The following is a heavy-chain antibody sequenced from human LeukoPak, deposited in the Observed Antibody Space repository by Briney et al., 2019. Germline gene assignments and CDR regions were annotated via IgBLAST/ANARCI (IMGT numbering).Heavy chain of an antibody. V-gene: IGHV1-69*04. J-gene: IGHJ5*02. Sequence: GASVKVSCKASGGTFSSYAISWVRQAPGQGLEWMGRIIPILGIANYAQKFQGRVTITADKSTSTAYMELSSLRSEDTAVYYCARHCSGGSCKNWFDPWGQGTLVTVSS. CDR3: ARHCSGGSCKNWFDP. CDR2: IIPILGIA. CDR1: GGTFSSYA. D-gene: IGHD2-15*01.